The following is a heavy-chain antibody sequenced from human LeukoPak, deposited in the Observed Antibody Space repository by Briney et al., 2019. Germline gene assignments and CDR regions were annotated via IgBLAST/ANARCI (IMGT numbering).Heavy chain of an antibody. CDR2: LHSDGNK. Sequence: GGSLRLSCAASGFTVSTNYMSWVRLAPGKGLEWVSLLHSDGNKYYAESVKGRFTISTDNSKNTLYLQMNSLRVEDTVVYYCAGRRKEAAAYDHWGQGTLVTVSS. CDR3: AGRRKEAAAYDH. V-gene: IGHV3-66*01. D-gene: IGHD6-13*01. J-gene: IGHJ4*02. CDR1: GFTVSTNY.